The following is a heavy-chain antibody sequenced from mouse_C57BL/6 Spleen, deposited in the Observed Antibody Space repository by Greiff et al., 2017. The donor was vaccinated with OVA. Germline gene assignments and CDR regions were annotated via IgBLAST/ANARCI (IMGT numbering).Heavy chain of an antibody. CDR3: ARRDDIDAMDY. V-gene: IGHV1-54*01. Sequence: VQLQQSGAELVRPGTSVKVSCKASGYAFTNYLIEWVKQRPGKGLGWIGVINPGSGGTNYNEKFKGKATLTADKSSSTAYMQLSSLTSEDSAVYFCARRDDIDAMDYWGQGTSGTVSS. CDR1: GYAFTNYL. CDR2: INPGSGGT. D-gene: IGHD2-3*01. J-gene: IGHJ4*01.